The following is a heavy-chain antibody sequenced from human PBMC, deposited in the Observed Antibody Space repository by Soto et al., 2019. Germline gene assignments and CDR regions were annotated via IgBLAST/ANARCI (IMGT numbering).Heavy chain of an antibody. CDR3: ARKDKSGYFNWFDP. CDR2: IFPSDSDT. J-gene: IGHJ5*02. V-gene: IGHV5-51*01. Sequence: GESLKISWRTSGYKFTSYCIAWVRQMPGKGLEWMGIIFPSDSDTRYSPSFQGQVTISADRSTSTVFLQWASLKASDTAVYFCARKDKSGYFNWFDPWGQGTLVTVSS. CDR1: GYKFTSYC. D-gene: IGHD3-22*01.